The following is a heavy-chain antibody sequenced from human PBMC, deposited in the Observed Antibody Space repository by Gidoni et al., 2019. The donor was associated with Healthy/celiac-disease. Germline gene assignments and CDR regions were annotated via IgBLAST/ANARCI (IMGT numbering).Heavy chain of an antibody. CDR3: AREERSDSSGSTTTS. D-gene: IGHD3-22*01. J-gene: IGHJ5*02. Sequence: QVQLQQWGAGLLKLSETLSLTCAVYGGSFSGYYWSWIRQPPGKGLEWIGEINHSGSTNYNPSLKSRVTIAVDTSKNQFSLKLSSVTAADTAVYYCAREERSDSSGSTTTSWPQGTLVTVSS. V-gene: IGHV4-34*01. CDR2: INHSGST. CDR1: GGSFSGYY.